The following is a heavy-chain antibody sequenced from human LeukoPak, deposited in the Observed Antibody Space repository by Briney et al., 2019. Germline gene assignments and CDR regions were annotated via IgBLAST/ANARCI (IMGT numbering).Heavy chain of an antibody. J-gene: IGHJ6*04. Sequence: PSETLSLTCAVSGYSITSCYYWGWVRQPPGKGLEWIGSIYHSGSTYYNPSLKSRVTISVDTSKNQFSLKLSSVTAADTAVYYCAREIRMDVWGKGTTVTVSS. CDR2: IYHSGST. CDR1: GYSITSCYY. CDR3: AREIRMDV. V-gene: IGHV4-38-2*02.